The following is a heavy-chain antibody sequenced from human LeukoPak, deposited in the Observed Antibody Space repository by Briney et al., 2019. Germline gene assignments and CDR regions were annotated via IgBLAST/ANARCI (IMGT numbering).Heavy chain of an antibody. J-gene: IGHJ6*02. CDR1: GGTFISYA. CDR3: ARVSDPDLGMDV. V-gene: IGHV1-69*04. Sequence: GASVKVSCKASGGTFISYAISWVRQAPGQGLEWMGRIIPILGIANYAQKFQGRVTITADKSTSTAYMELSSLRSEDTAVYYFARVSDPDLGMDVWGQGTTVTVSS. CDR2: IIPILGIA. D-gene: IGHD1-14*01.